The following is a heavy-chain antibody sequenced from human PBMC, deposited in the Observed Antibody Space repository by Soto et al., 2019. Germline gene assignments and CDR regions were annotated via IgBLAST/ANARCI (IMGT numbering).Heavy chain of an antibody. V-gene: IGHV3-30-3*01. J-gene: IGHJ6*02. CDR2: ISYDGSNK. D-gene: IGHD1-1*01. CDR3: ARDRLRYNWNDFPYYYYGMDV. CDR1: GFTFSSYA. Sequence: PGGSLRLSCAASGFTFSSYAIHWVRQAPGKGLEWVAVISYDGSNKYYADSVKGRFTISRDNSKNTLYLQMNSLRTEDTAVYYCARDRLRYNWNDFPYYYYGMDVWGQGTTVTAP.